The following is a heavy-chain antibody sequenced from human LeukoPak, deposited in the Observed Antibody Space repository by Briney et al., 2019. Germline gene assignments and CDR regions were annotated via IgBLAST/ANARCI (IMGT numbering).Heavy chain of an antibody. CDR2: ISYDGSNK. Sequence: GRSLRLSCAASGFTFSSYAMHWVRQAPGKGLEWVAVISYDGSNKYYADSVKGRFTISRDNSKNTLYLQMNSLRAEDTAVYYCARDDEIDYWGQGTLVTVSS. V-gene: IGHV3-30-3*01. J-gene: IGHJ4*02. CDR3: ARDDEIDY. CDR1: GFTFSSYA.